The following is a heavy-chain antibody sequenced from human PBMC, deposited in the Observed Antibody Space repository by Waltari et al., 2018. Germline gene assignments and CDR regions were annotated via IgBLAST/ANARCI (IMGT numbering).Heavy chain of an antibody. CDR2: ISYDGSNK. V-gene: IGHV3-30*04. D-gene: IGHD3-3*01. CDR3: ASFSDFWSGYYTGTTPLFDY. Sequence: GWVAVISYDGSNKYYADSVKGRFTISRDNSKNTLYLQMNSLRAEDTAVYYCASFSDFWSGYYTGTTPLFDYWGQGTLVTVSS. J-gene: IGHJ4*02.